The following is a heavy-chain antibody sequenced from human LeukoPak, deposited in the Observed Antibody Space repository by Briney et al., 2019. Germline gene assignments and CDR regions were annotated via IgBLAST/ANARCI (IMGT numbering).Heavy chain of an antibody. J-gene: IGHJ4*03. CDR1: GGSFSGYY. CDR3: ARAHGYYFDY. V-gene: IGHV4-34*01. Sequence: PSETLSLTCAVYGGSFSGYYWSWIRQPPGKGLEWIGEINHSGSTNYNPSLKSRVTISVDTSKNQFSLKLSSVTAADTAVYYCARAHGYYFDYWGKGTTVTVSS. CDR2: INHSGST. D-gene: IGHD6-13*01.